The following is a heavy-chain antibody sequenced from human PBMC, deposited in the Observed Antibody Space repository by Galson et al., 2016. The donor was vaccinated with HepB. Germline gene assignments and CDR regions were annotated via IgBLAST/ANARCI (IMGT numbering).Heavy chain of an antibody. CDR1: GFTFISSV. CDR2: IVVGSGNT. J-gene: IGHJ4*02. Sequence: SVKVSCKASGFTFISSVIQWVRQARGQRLEWIGWIVVGSGNTNYAQKFQERVTITRDLSTSTAYMELSSLRSEDTAVYYCAAEALATADYFDYWGQGTLVTVSS. D-gene: IGHD6-13*01. V-gene: IGHV1-58*02. CDR3: AAEALATADYFDY.